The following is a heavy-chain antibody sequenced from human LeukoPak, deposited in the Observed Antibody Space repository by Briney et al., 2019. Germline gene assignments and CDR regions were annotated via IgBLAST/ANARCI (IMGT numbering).Heavy chain of an antibody. V-gene: IGHV1-18*01. Sequence: GASVKVSCKASGYTFTSYGISWVRQAPGQGLEWMGWISAYNGNTDYAQKLQGRVTMTTDTSTSTAYMRLRSLRSDDTAVYYCARDRWFGELDYWGQGTLVTVSS. J-gene: IGHJ4*02. CDR2: ISAYNGNT. CDR3: ARDRWFGELDY. D-gene: IGHD3-10*01. CDR1: GYTFTSYG.